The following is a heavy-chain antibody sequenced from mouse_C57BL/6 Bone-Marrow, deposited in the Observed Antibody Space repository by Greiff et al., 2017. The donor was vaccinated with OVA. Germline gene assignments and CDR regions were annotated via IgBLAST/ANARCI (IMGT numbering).Heavy chain of an antibody. D-gene: IGHD2-4*01. CDR1: GYAFSSSW. J-gene: IGHJ4*01. V-gene: IGHV1-82*01. Sequence: VKLQESGPELVKPGASVKISCKASGYAFSSSWMNWVKQRPGKGLEWIGRIYPGDGDTNYNGKFKGKATLTADKSSSTAYMQLSSLTSEDSAVYFCARLSYYDYDHYAMDYWGQGTSVTVSS. CDR2: IYPGDGDT. CDR3: ARLSYYDYDHYAMDY.